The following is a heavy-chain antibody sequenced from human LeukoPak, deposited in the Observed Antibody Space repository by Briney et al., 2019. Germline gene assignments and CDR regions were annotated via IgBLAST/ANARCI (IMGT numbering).Heavy chain of an antibody. D-gene: IGHD3-9*01. V-gene: IGHV3-23*01. CDR3: AKDQGYDILTGYYKRALGFDY. CDR1: GFTFSSYA. J-gene: IGHJ4*02. CDR2: ISGSGGST. Sequence: GGSLRLSCAASGFTFSSYATSWVRQAPGKGLEWVSAISGSGGSTYYADSVKGRFTISRDNSKNTLYLQMNSLRAEDTVVYYCAKDQGYDILTGYYKRALGFDYWGQGTLVTVSS.